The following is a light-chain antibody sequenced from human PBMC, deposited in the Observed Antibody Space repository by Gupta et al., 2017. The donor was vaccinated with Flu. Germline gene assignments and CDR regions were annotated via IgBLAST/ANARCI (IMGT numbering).Light chain of an antibody. CDR3: CAHACSHTWV. Sequence: QSALTQPRSVSGSPGQSVTISCSSDVGGFNHVSWYQQHPGKAPKLMIYDVTERPSGVPDRFSASKSGKPASLTISGLQAEDEGVYYCCAHACSHTWVFGGGTELTVL. CDR1: SDVGGFNH. J-gene: IGLJ3*02. V-gene: IGLV2-11*01. CDR2: DVT.